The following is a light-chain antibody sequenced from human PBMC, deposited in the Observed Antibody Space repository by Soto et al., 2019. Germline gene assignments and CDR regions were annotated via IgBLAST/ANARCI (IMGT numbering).Light chain of an antibody. CDR3: QQRSNWPPLT. CDR1: QSVSIY. J-gene: IGKJ4*01. CDR2: DAS. V-gene: IGKV3-11*01. Sequence: EIVLTQSPATLSLSPGERATLSCRASQSVSIYLAWYQQKPGQAPSLLIYDASNRATGIPARFSGSGSGTDFTLTISSLQPEDFAGYYCQQRSNWPPLTFGGGTKVYIK.